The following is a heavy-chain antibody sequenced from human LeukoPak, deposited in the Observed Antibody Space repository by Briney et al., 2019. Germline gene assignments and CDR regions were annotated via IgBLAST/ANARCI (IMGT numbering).Heavy chain of an antibody. CDR1: GFTFSSYS. V-gene: IGHV3-21*01. CDR2: ISSSSSYI. J-gene: IGHJ4*02. CDR3: ASGRGFGELLWPH. D-gene: IGHD3-10*01. Sequence: GGSLRLSCAASGFTFSSYSMNWVRQAPGKGLECVSSISSSSSYIYYADSVKGRFTISRDNAKNSLYLQMNSLRAEDTAVYYCASGRGFGELLWPHWGQGTLVTVSS.